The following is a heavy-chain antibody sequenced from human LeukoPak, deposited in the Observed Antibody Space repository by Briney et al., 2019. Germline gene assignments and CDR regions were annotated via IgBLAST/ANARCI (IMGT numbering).Heavy chain of an antibody. CDR1: GFTFSSYA. D-gene: IGHD5-18*01. CDR2: ISGSGGST. CDR3: AKLVGYSYGYFDY. J-gene: IGHJ4*02. V-gene: IGHV3-23*01. Sequence: GGSLRLSCAASGFTFSSYAMSWVRQAPGKGLEWVSAISGSGGSTYYADSVKGRFTISRDNSKNTLYLQMNSPRAEDTAVYYCAKLVGYSYGYFDYWGQGTLVTVSS.